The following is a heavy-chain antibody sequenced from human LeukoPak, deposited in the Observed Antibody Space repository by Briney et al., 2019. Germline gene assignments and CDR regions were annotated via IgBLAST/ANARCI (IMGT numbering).Heavy chain of an antibody. V-gene: IGHV4-39*01. J-gene: IGHJ4*02. Sequence: SETLSLTCTVSGGSISSSSAYWGWIRQPPGKGLEWIGSIYYSKNTYYNRSLKSRVTIPADTSKNQFSLTLGSASATDTAVYYCVSPRGFSYGYFDYWGQGTLVTVSS. CDR3: VSPRGFSYGYFDY. CDR2: IYYSKNT. D-gene: IGHD5-18*01. CDR1: GGSISSSSAY.